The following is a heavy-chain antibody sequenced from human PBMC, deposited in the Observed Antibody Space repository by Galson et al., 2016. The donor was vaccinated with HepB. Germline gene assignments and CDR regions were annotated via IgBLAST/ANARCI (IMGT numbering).Heavy chain of an antibody. CDR1: GGAFSSYA. J-gene: IGHJ1*01. D-gene: IGHD2-15*01. CDR2: ITPIFGTP. CDR3: GRTRRHCSGGSCYRELRD. Sequence: SVKVSCKASGGAFSSYAISWVRQAPGQGLEWMGGITPIFGTPSYAQKFQGRVTITADESTSTVYMEISRLRSQDTAVYFCGRTRRHCSGGSCYRELRDWGQGTLVIVSS. V-gene: IGHV1-69*13.